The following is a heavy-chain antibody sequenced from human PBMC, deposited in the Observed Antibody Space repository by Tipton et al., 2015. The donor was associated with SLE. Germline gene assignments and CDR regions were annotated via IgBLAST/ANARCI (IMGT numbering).Heavy chain of an antibody. CDR1: GDSISRYY. V-gene: IGHV4-59*12. Sequence: TLSLTCTVSGDSISRYYWSWIRQPPGRGLEWIGYMHYRGDTHYNPSLKSRVTISVDTSKIHFSLKLSSVTAADTAVYFCARGIMGDHDYWGQGTLVTVSS. CDR3: ARGIMGDHDY. D-gene: IGHD3-16*01. CDR2: MHYRGDT. J-gene: IGHJ4*02.